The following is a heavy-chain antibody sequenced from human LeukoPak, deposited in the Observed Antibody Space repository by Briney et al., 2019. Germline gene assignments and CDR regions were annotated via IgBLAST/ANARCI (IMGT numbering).Heavy chain of an antibody. J-gene: IGHJ4*02. CDR1: GFTFSSYG. CDR3: ARCKKVGYSYGGFDY. Sequence: PGRSLRLSCAASGFTFSSYGMHWVRQAPGKGLEWVAVISYDGSNKYYADSVKGRFTISRDNSKNTLYLQMNSLRAEDTAVYYCARCKKVGYSYGGFDYWGQGTLVTVSS. CDR2: ISYDGSNK. V-gene: IGHV3-30*03. D-gene: IGHD5-18*01.